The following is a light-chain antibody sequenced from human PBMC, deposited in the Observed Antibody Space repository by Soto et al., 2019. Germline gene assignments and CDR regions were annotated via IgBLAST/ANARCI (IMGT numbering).Light chain of an antibody. J-gene: IGKJ1*01. V-gene: IGKV2D-29*01. CDR1: QSLQHRNGYNY. Sequence: DVVMTQSPLVLPVTPGEPASISCKSSQSLQHRNGYNYLDWFLQKPGQPPRLLIYEVSNRFAGVPDRFSGSGSGTDFTLKISRVESDDVGLYFCMQTKQLPVTFGQGTKVEIK. CDR2: EVS. CDR3: MQTKQLPVT.